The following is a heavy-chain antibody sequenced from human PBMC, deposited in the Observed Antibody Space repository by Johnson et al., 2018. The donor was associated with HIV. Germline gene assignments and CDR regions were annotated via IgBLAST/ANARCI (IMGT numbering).Heavy chain of an antibody. V-gene: IGHV3-30*02. CDR3: AREGNWNPTYGFDV. Sequence: QVQLVESGGGVVQPGESLRLSCRTFGFTFCYHGMHWVRQAPGKGLEWVAFIRYDGDNQYYGDSVKGRFTISRDDSKDTLHLHMNSLRPEDTAVYFCAREGNWNPTYGFDVWGQGTIATVSS. D-gene: IGHD1-1*01. CDR2: IRYDGDNQ. J-gene: IGHJ3*01. CDR1: GFTFCYHG.